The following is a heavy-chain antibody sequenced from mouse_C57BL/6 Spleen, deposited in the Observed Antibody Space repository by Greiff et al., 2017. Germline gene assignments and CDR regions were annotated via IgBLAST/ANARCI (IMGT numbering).Heavy chain of an antibody. J-gene: IGHJ1*03. CDR3: ARSTVPWYFDV. Sequence: QVQLQQSGAELVKPGASVKISCKASGYAFSSYWMNWVKQRPGKGLEWIGQIYPGDGDTNSNGKFKGKATLTADKSSSTASMQLSSLTSEDSAVYFCARSTVPWYFDVWGTGTTVTVSS. CDR1: GYAFSSYW. CDR2: IYPGDGDT. V-gene: IGHV1-80*01.